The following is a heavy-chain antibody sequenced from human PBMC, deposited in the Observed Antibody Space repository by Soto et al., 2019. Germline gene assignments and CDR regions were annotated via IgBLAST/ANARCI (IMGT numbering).Heavy chain of an antibody. Sequence: SETLSLTCTVSGGSISSSSYYWGWIRQPPGKGLEWIGSIYYSGSTYYNPSLKSRVTISVDTSKNQLSLKLSSVTAADTAVYYCARRDGAARPVPYYFDYWGQGTLVTVSS. CDR1: GGSISSSSYY. CDR2: IYYSGST. D-gene: IGHD6-6*01. V-gene: IGHV4-39*01. J-gene: IGHJ4*02. CDR3: ARRDGAARPVPYYFDY.